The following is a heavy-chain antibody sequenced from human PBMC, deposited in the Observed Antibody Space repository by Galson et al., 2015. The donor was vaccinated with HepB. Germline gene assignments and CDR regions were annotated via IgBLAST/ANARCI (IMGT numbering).Heavy chain of an antibody. V-gene: IGHV1-18*01. CDR2: ISAYNGNT. D-gene: IGHD3-3*01. Sequence: SVKVSCKASGYTFTSYGISWVRQAPGQGLEWMGWISAYNGNTNYAQKLQGRVTMTTDTSTSTAYMELRSLRSDDTAVYYCARDPGAGYYRGSGPGYFDYWGQGTLVTVSS. J-gene: IGHJ4*02. CDR1: GYTFTSYG. CDR3: ARDPGAGYYRGSGPGYFDY.